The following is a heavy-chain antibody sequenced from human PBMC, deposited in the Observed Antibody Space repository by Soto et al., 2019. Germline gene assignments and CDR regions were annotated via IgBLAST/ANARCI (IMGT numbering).Heavy chain of an antibody. CDR3: ARALRYDAFDI. D-gene: IGHD3-9*01. CDR2: MNPNSGNT. V-gene: IGHV1-8*02. J-gene: IGHJ3*02. Sequence: ASVKVSCKASGFTFTNYAIHWVRQATGQGLEWMGWMNPNSGNTGYAQKFQGRVTMTRNTSISTAYMELSSLRSEDTAVYYCARALRYDAFDIWGQGTMVTVSS. CDR1: GFTFTNYA.